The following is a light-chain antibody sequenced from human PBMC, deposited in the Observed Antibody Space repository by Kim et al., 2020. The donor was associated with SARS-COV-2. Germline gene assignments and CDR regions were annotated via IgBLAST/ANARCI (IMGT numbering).Light chain of an antibody. V-gene: IGLV2-14*03. CDR1: SSDVGGYNY. CDR3: SSYTSSSRL. Sequence: AVVTQPASVSGSPGQSITISCTGTSSDVGGYNYVSWYQQHPGKAPKLMIYDVSNRPSGVSNRFSGSKSGNTASLTISGLQAEDEADYYCSSYTSSSRLFGTGTKVTVL. J-gene: IGLJ1*01. CDR2: DVS.